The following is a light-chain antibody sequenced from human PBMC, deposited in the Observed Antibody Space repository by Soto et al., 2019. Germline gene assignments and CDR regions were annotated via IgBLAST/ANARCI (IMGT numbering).Light chain of an antibody. CDR1: QDMRND. V-gene: IGKV1-6*01. CDR3: LQDYNYPWT. J-gene: IGKJ1*01. CDR2: AAS. Sequence: AIPMTQSPSSLSASVGDRVTITCRASQDMRNDLGWYQEKVGQAPKLLIYAASNLQSGVPSRFSGSGSGTDFTLTISSLLPEDFATYYCLQDYNYPWTFGQGTKVEI.